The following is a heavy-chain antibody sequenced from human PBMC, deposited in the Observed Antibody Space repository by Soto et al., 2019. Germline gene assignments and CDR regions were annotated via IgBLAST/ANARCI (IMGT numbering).Heavy chain of an antibody. V-gene: IGHV1-69*06. Sequence: QVQLVQSGAEVKKPGYSVKVSCKASGGTFSSYAISWVRQAPGQGLEWMGGIIPIYGTANYAQKFQGRVTITEDKSTSTTYRALSSLKAEDTAVYYCAIHTLIAAAGFDYWGQVTLVTVSS. CDR1: GGTFSSYA. D-gene: IGHD6-13*01. CDR3: AIHTLIAAAGFDY. J-gene: IGHJ4*02. CDR2: IIPIYGTA.